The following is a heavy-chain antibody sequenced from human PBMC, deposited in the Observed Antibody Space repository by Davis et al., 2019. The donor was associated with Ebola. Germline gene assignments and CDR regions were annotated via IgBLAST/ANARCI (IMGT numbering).Heavy chain of an antibody. J-gene: IGHJ5*02. CDR1: GFTFSSYS. Sequence: GGSLRLSCAASGFTFSSYSMNWVRQAPGKGLEWVSSISSSSSYIYYADSMKGRFTISRDNAKNSLYLQMNSLRAEDTAVYYCAREGYIAVAGTGWFDPWGQGTLVTVSS. V-gene: IGHV3-21*01. CDR2: ISSSSSYI. CDR3: AREGYIAVAGTGWFDP. D-gene: IGHD6-19*01.